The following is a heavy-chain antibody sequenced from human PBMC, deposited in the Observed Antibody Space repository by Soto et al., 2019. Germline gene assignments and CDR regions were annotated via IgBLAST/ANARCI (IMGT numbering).Heavy chain of an antibody. D-gene: IGHD2-2*01. Sequence: EVQLLESGGGLIQPGGSLRLSCAASGFTFSSFAMTWVRQAPGKGLQWISSISDGPDGAYYADSVKGRFTISRDNSKNTLSLQMDSLRPDDTALYYCAKGGIGRAPVPDSWGQGTLVTVSS. CDR3: AKGGIGRAPVPDS. CDR1: GFTFSSFA. J-gene: IGHJ4*02. CDR2: ISDGPDGA. V-gene: IGHV3-23*01.